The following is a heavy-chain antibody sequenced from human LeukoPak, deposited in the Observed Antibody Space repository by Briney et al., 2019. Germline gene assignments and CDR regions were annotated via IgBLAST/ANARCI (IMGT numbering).Heavy chain of an antibody. CDR2: INHSGST. D-gene: IGHD5-12*01. V-gene: IGHV4-34*01. CDR1: GGSFSGYY. CDR3: AREAYSGYDYDRYYYYMDV. J-gene: IGHJ6*03. Sequence: SETLSLTCAVYGGSFSGYYWSWIRQPPGKGLEWIGEINHSGSTNYNPSLKSRVTISVDTSKNQFSLKLSSVTAADTAVYYCAREAYSGYDYDRYYYYMDVWGKGTTVTVSS.